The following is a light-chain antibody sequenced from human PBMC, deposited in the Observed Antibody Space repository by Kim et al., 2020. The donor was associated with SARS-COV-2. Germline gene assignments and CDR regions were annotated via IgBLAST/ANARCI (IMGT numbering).Light chain of an antibody. V-gene: IGLV3-1*01. CDR2: QDD. Sequence: VSPGQTASITCSGEKVGDKFACWYRQRPGQSPVLVMYQDDKRPSGIPERFSGSNSGNTATLTISETQAMDEGDYYCQAWDIGTVIFGGGTQLTVL. CDR1: KVGDKF. J-gene: IGLJ2*01. CDR3: QAWDIGTVI.